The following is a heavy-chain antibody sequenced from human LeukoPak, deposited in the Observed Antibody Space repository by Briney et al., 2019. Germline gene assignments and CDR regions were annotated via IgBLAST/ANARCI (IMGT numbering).Heavy chain of an antibody. CDR2: INHSGST. CDR3: ARRGGITGTTELDV. D-gene: IGHD1-7*01. CDR1: GGSFSGYY. Sequence: PSETLSLTCAVYGGSFSGYYWSWIRQPPGKGLEWIGEINHSGSTNYNPSLKSRVTISVDTSKNQFSLKLSSVTAADTAVYYCARRGGITGTTELDVWGKGTTVTVSS. J-gene: IGHJ6*04. V-gene: IGHV4-34*01.